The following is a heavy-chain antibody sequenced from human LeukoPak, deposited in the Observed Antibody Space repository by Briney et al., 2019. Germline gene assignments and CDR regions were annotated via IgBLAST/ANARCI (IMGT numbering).Heavy chain of an antibody. CDR1: GYTFTSYG. J-gene: IGHJ4*02. CDR3: ARGDYDILTGPYYFDY. CDR2: ISAYNGNT. D-gene: IGHD3-9*01. Sequence: ASVTVSCKASGYTFTSYGISWVRQAPGQGLEWMGWISAYNGNTNYAQKLQGRVTMTTDTSTSTAYMELRSLRSDDTAVYYCARGDYDILTGPYYFDYWGQGTLVTVSS. V-gene: IGHV1-18*01.